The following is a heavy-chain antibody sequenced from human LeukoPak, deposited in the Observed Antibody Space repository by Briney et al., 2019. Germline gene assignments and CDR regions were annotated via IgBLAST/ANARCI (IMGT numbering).Heavy chain of an antibody. CDR2: TYYSGST. CDR3: ARHRGSGYPYFDY. J-gene: IGHJ4*02. CDR1: GGSINNYY. V-gene: IGHV4-59*01. D-gene: IGHD3-22*01. Sequence: PSETLSLTCTVSGGSINNYYWSWIRQPPGKGLEWIGYTYYSGSTNYNPSLKSRVTISVDTSKNHFSLKLSSLTAADTAVYYCARHRGSGYPYFDYWGQGTLVTVSS.